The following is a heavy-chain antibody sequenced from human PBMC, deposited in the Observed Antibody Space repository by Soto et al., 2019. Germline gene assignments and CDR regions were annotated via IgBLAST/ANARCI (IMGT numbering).Heavy chain of an antibody. CDR2: IYNSGST. Sequence: QLQLQESGPRLVQPSETLSLTCIVSGASISSNNYYWGWIRQPPGKGLEWIGSIYNSGSTYYKSSLQRRVTISVDTSENQFSLKLDSVTAADSAVYYCATYSTNYDDANYGGRGILVTVSS. CDR1: GASISSNNYY. V-gene: IGHV4-39*01. D-gene: IGHD3-22*01. J-gene: IGHJ4*02. CDR3: ATYSTNYDDANY.